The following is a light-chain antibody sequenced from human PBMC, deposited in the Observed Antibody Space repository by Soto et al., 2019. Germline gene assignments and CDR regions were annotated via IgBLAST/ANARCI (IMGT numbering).Light chain of an antibody. Sequence: QCPSILSSYFVDRAHXSCSASQRVSSPLAWYQQKPSQTPCLLVYDPSDMAPAIPDRFSGCGSGTDFTLSISKLEHEDFPVYYLQPYATSGTFGQRTNEVIK. J-gene: IGKJ1*01. CDR3: QPYATSGT. CDR1: QRVSSP. V-gene: IGKV3-20*01. CDR2: DPS.